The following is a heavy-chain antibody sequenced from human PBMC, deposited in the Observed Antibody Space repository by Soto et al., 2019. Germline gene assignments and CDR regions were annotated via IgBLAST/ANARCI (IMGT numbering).Heavy chain of an antibody. V-gene: IGHV4-30-4*07. Sequence: SETLSLTCAVSGGSIRSGGYSWSWIRQPPGKGLEWIGYIYYSGSTNYNPSLKSRVTISVDTSKNQFSLKLSSVTAADTAVYYCACRGGFGELFDPYYYYYMDVWGKGTTVTVSS. D-gene: IGHD3-10*01. CDR2: IYYSGST. CDR3: ACRGGFGELFDPYYYYYMDV. J-gene: IGHJ6*03. CDR1: GGSIRSGGYS.